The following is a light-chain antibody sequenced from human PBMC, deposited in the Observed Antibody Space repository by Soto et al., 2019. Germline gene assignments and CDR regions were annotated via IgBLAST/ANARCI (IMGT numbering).Light chain of an antibody. CDR1: SSDVGGSNY. V-gene: IGLV2-14*01. CDR3: TSYTSGSIV. CDR2: EVT. J-gene: IGLJ2*01. Sequence: QSVLTQPASVSGSPGQSITISCTGTSSDVGGSNYVSWFQHHPGKAPKLMIYEVTDRPSGVSNRFSGSKSGNTASLTISGLQAEDEADYYCTSYTSGSIVFGGGTKLTVL.